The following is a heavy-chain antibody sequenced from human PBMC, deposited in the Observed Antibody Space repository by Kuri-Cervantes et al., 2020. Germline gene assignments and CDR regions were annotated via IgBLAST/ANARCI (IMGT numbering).Heavy chain of an antibody. CDR1: GGSISSSSYY. V-gene: IGHV4-39*02. CDR3: AREHMVRGVIVPYYYYGMDV. D-gene: IGHD3-10*01. J-gene: IGHJ6*02. CDR2: IYYSGST. Sequence: ESLKISCTVSGGSISSSSYYWGWIRQPPGKGLEWIGSIYYSGSTYYDPSLKSRVTISVDTSKNQFSLKLSSVTAADTAVYYCAREHMVRGVIVPYYYYGMDVWGQGTTVTVSS.